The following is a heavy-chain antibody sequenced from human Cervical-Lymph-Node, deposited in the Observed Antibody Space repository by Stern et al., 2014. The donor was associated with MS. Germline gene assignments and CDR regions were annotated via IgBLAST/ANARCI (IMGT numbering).Heavy chain of an antibody. D-gene: IGHD1-26*01. J-gene: IGHJ4*02. CDR3: ARGLPSF. CDR1: GFNFSAYY. V-gene: IGHV3-11*01. CDR2: ISSNGSTI. Sequence: MKLVESGGDLVKPGGSLRLSCAASGFNFSAYYMNWIRQAPGKGLEWLSYISSNGSTIYYADAVKGRFIISRYNAKQSLYLQMNSLRAEDTAVYYCARGLPSFWGQGTLVTVSP.